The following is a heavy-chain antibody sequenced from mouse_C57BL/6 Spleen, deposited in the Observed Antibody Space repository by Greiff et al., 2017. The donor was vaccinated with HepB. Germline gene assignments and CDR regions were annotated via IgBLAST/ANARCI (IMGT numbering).Heavy chain of an antibody. V-gene: IGHV1-50*01. Sequence: QVQLQQPGAELVKPGASVKLSCKASGYTFTSYWMQWVKQRPGQGLEWIGEIDPSDSYTNYNQKFKGKATLTVDTSSSTAYMQLSNLTSEDSAVYYCARGWDEAWFAYWGQGTLVTVSA. J-gene: IGHJ3*01. D-gene: IGHD4-1*01. CDR1: GYTFTSYW. CDR2: IDPSDSYT. CDR3: ARGWDEAWFAY.